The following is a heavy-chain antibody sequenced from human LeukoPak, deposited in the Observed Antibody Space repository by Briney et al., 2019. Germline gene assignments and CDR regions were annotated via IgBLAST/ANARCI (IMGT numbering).Heavy chain of an antibody. CDR3: ASSDNSGHLLAY. CDR2: TYYRSKWYN. Sequence: SQTLSLTCAISGDSVSSHIAACNWIRQSPSRGLEWLGRTYYRSKWYNDYAVSVKSRIAINPDTSKNQFSLQLNSVTPEDTAVYYCASSDNSGHLLAYWGQGTLVTVSS. CDR1: GDSVSSHIAA. V-gene: IGHV6-1*01. D-gene: IGHD3-22*01. J-gene: IGHJ4*02.